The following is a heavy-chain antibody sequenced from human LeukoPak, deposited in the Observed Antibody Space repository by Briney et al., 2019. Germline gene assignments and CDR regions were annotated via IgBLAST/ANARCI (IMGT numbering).Heavy chain of an antibody. CDR3: ARGVSGDYAWFDP. CDR2: ISGSGGST. J-gene: IGHJ5*02. Sequence: GGSLRLSCAASGFTFSNYAMSLVRQAPGKGLELVSAISGSGGSTYYADSVKGRFTISRDNSKNTLYLQMNSLRAEDTALYYCARGVSGDYAWFDPWGQGTLVTVSS. CDR1: GFTFSNYA. D-gene: IGHD4-17*01. V-gene: IGHV3-23*01.